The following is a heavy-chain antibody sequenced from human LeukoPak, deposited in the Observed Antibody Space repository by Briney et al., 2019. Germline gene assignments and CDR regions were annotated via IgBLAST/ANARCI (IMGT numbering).Heavy chain of an antibody. CDR2: ISGSSSYI. J-gene: IGHJ4*02. CDR1: GFTFSSYS. CDR3: AREKYDFWSGYSI. D-gene: IGHD3-3*01. V-gene: IGHV3-21*04. Sequence: GGSLRLSCAASGFTFSSYSMNWVRQAPGKGLEWVSSISGSSSYIYYADSVKGRFTISRDNAKNSLYLQMNSLRAEDTAVYYCAREKYDFWSGYSIWGQGTLVTVSS.